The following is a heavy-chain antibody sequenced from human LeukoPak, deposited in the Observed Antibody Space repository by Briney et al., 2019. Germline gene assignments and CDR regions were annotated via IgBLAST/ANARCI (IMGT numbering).Heavy chain of an antibody. CDR3: ARRGYSSGWYDFSGMDV. Sequence: SETLSLTCTVSGGSISSYYWSWIRQPPGKGLEWIGYIYYSGSTNYNPSLKSRVTISVDTPKNQFSLKLSSVTAADTAVYYCARRGYSSGWYDFSGMDVWGQGTTVTVSS. J-gene: IGHJ6*02. CDR1: GGSISSYY. D-gene: IGHD6-19*01. V-gene: IGHV4-59*08. CDR2: IYYSGST.